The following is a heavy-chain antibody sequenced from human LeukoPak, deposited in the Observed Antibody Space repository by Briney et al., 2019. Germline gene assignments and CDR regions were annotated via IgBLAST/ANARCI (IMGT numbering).Heavy chain of an antibody. CDR2: IYYSGST. D-gene: IGHD3-10*01. CDR3: ASLGSGSPAGP. J-gene: IGHJ5*02. V-gene: IGHV4-39*07. Sequence: SETLSLTCTVSGGSISSSSYYWGWIRQPPGKGLEWIGSIYYSGSTYYNPSLKSRVTISVDTSKNQFSLKLSSVTAADTAVYYCASLGSGSPAGPWGQGTLVTVSS. CDR1: GGSISSSSYY.